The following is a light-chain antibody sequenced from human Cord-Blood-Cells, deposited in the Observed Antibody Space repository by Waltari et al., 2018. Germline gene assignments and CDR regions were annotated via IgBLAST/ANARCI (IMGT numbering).Light chain of an antibody. J-gene: IGKJ4*01. CDR3: QQRSNWPLT. CDR1: QSVSSY. Sequence: EIVLTQSPATLSLSPGERATLSCMASQSVSSYLAWYQQKPGHAPRLLIYDASNRATGIPARFSGSGSGTDFTLTISSLEPEDFAVYYCQQRSNWPLTFGGGTKVEIK. CDR2: DAS. V-gene: IGKV3-11*01.